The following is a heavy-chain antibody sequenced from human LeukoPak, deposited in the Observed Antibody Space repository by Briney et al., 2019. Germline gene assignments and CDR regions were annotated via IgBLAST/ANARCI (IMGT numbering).Heavy chain of an antibody. Sequence: PGGSLRLSCAASGFTFSNYWMHWVRQAPGKGLVWVSRINSDGRSTNYADSVKGRFTISRDNAKNTLYLQMNSLRAEDTAVYYCARAVSGSYSNFDHWGQGTLVTVSS. CDR3: ARAVSGSYSNFDH. CDR1: GFTFSNYW. CDR2: INSDGRST. V-gene: IGHV3-74*01. J-gene: IGHJ4*02. D-gene: IGHD1-26*01.